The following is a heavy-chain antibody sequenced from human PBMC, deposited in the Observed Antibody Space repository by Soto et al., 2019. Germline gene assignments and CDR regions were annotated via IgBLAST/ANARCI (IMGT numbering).Heavy chain of an antibody. CDR1: GDTFTSYD. CDR3: ASVGLSGGSCYWFDP. J-gene: IGHJ5*02. D-gene: IGHD2-15*01. V-gene: IGHV1-8*01. CDR2: MNPNSGNT. Sequence: ASVKVSCKASGDTFTSYDINWVRQATGQGLEWMGWMNPNSGNTGYAQKFQGRVTMTTNTSISTAYMELSSLRSEDTAVYYCASVGLSGGSCYWFDPGGQGTLATSPQ.